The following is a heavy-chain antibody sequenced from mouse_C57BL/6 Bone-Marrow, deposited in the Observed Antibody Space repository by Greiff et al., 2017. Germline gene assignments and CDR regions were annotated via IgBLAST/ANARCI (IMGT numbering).Heavy chain of an antibody. CDR1: GYSFTGYY. Sequence: VQLQQSGPELVQPGASVKISCKASGYSFTGYYMNWVKQSPEKSLEWIGEINPSTGGTTYNQKFKAKATLTVDKSSSTAYMQLKILTSEDAAVYYCARCGYYWYFDVWGKGTTVTVSS. J-gene: IGHJ1*03. CDR2: INPSTGGT. V-gene: IGHV1-42*01. D-gene: IGHD2-2*01. CDR3: ARCGYYWYFDV.